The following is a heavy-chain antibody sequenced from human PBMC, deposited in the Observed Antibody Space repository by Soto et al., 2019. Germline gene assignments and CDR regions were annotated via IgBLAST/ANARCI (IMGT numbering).Heavy chain of an antibody. CDR2: INHSGST. Sequence: SETLSLTCAVYGGSFSGYYWSWIRQPPGKGLEWIGEINHSGSTNYNPSLKSRVTISVDTSKNQFSLKLSSVTAADTAVYYCARGDPLFDYWGQGTLVTVSS. CDR3: ARGDPLFDY. J-gene: IGHJ4*02. CDR1: GGSFSGYY. V-gene: IGHV4-34*01.